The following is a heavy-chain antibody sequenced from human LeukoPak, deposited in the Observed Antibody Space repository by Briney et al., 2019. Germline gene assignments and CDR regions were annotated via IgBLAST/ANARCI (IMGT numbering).Heavy chain of an antibody. J-gene: IGHJ5*02. CDR3: TREVRSAWASFDP. Sequence: SETLSLTCTVSGGSISSSSYYWGWIRQPPGKGLEWIGSIYYSARIYYNPSLKSRLTISPGTSKNQFSLKLTSVTAADTAVYYCTREVRSAWASFDPWGQGTLVIVSS. CDR1: GGSISSSSYY. CDR2: IYYSARI. D-gene: IGHD1-26*01. V-gene: IGHV4-39*07.